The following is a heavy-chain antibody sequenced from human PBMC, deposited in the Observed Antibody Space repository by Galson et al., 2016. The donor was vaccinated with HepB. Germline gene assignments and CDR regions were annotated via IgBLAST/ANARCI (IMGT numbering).Heavy chain of an antibody. Sequence: QSGAEVKKPGESLKISCKASGYTFSRYWIGWVRQMPGKGLEWMGIIYPGDSDTRYSQAFQDQVPISADKSINTAYLQWSSLKASDSAMYFCARHVPPSPAAPPEYWGQGTLVTVSS. J-gene: IGHJ4*02. D-gene: IGHD2-2*01. CDR1: GYTFSRYW. V-gene: IGHV5-51*01. CDR3: ARHVPPSPAAPPEY. CDR2: IYPGDSDT.